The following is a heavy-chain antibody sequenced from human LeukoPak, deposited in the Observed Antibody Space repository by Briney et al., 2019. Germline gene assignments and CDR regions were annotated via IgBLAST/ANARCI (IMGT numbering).Heavy chain of an antibody. V-gene: IGHV1-2*02. J-gene: IGHJ4*02. Sequence: ASVTVSCKASGYTFTGYYMHWVGQAAGEGVEWMGWMNRNSGGRNYAQKFKGRVTMNRDRTNSTAYMELSNLRSDDSAVYCCARGGYSYGYYWRQGTLLTVSS. CDR1: GYTFTGYY. D-gene: IGHD5-18*01. CDR3: ARGGYSYGYY. CDR2: MNRNSGGR.